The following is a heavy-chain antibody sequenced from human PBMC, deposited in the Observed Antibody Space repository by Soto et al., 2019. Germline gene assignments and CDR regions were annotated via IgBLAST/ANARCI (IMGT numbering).Heavy chain of an antibody. CDR3: TTDSESAAGTVYYYGMDV. CDR2: IKSKTDGGTT. Sequence: GGSLRLSCAASGFTFSNAWMNWVRQAPGKGLEWVGRIKSKTDGGTTDYAAPVKGRFTISRDDSKNTLYPQMNSLKTEDTAVYYCTTDSESAAGTVYYYGMDVWGQGTTVTVSS. D-gene: IGHD6-13*01. CDR1: GFTFSNAW. J-gene: IGHJ6*02. V-gene: IGHV3-15*07.